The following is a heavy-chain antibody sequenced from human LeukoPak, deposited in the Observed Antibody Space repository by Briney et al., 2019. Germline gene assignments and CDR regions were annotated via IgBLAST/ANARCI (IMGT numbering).Heavy chain of an antibody. V-gene: IGHV4-39*01. D-gene: IGHD3-16*01. J-gene: IGHJ4*02. CDR2: IYYSGST. Sequence: SETLSLTCTVSGGSISSSSYYWGWIRQPPGKGLEWIGSIYYSGSTYYNPSLKSRVTISVDTSKNQFSLKLSSVTAADTAVYYCARHPTEGVLIDYWGQGTLVTVSS. CDR1: GGSISSSSYY. CDR3: ARHPTEGVLIDY.